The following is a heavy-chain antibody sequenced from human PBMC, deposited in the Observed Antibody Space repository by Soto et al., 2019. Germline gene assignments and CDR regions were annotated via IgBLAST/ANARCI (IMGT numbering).Heavy chain of an antibody. CDR2: IYYSGST. V-gene: IGHV4-59*01. Sequence: SETLSLTCTVSGGSISSYYWSWIRQPPGKGLEWIGYIYYSGSTNYNPSLKSRVTIPVDTSKNQFSLKLSSVTAADTAVYYCARVSGYSYGYLFDYWGQGTLVTVSS. J-gene: IGHJ4*02. CDR1: GGSISSYY. D-gene: IGHD5-18*01. CDR3: ARVSGYSYGYLFDY.